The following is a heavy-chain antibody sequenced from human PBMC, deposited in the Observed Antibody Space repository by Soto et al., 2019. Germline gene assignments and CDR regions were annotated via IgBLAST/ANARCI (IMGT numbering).Heavy chain of an antibody. Sequence: QVQLVQSGAEVKKPGASVKVSCEASGYTFSNYAMHWVRQAPGQRLEGMGWINAGNGNTKYSQNFKGRVTITRDTPASTAYMELGSLRFEDTAVYYCAREESGGGCGVGYYYGMAVWGQGTTVTVSS. CDR2: INAGNGNT. V-gene: IGHV1-3*01. CDR3: AREESGGGCGVGYYYGMAV. CDR1: GYTFSNYA. D-gene: IGHD2-15*01. J-gene: IGHJ6*02.